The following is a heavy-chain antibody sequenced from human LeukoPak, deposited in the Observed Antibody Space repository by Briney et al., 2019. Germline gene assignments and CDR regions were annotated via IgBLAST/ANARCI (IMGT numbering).Heavy chain of an antibody. J-gene: IGHJ4*02. D-gene: IGHD4-17*01. CDR3: ARGPTTDYFDL. CDR2: ISYSGST. V-gene: IGHV4-59*08. CDR1: GGSINSYY. Sequence: SETLSLICTVSGGSINSYYWSWIRQPPGKGLESIGYISYSGSTNYNPSLKSRVTISVDMSKNQFSLKLSSVTAADTAIYYCARGPTTDYFDLWGQGTLVTVSS.